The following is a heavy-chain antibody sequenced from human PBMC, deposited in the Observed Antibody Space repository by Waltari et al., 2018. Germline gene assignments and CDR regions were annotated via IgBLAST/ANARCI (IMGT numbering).Heavy chain of an antibody. CDR3: ARRYYYMDV. Sequence: VQLVESGGGVVQPGRSLRLSCAASGFTFSSYSMNWVRQAPGKGLEWVSYISSSSSTIYYADSVKGRFTISRDNAKNSLYLQMNSLRAEDTAVYYSARRYYYMDVWGKGTTVTISS. V-gene: IGHV3-48*04. CDR2: ISSSSSTI. CDR1: GFTFSSYS. J-gene: IGHJ6*03.